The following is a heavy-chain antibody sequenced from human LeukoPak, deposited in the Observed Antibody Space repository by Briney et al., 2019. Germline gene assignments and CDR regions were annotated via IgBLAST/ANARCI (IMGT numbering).Heavy chain of an antibody. V-gene: IGHV4-4*02. CDR1: AGSISSSNW. CDR3: ASLRGATGTSYFDY. Sequence: SGTLSLTCAVSAGSISSSNWWSWVRQPPGKGLEWIGEIYYSGSTNYNPSLKSRVIISVDKSNNQFSLNLSSVTAADTAVYYCASLRGATGTSYFDYWGQVTLVTVSS. D-gene: IGHD6-13*01. CDR2: IYYSGST. J-gene: IGHJ4*02.